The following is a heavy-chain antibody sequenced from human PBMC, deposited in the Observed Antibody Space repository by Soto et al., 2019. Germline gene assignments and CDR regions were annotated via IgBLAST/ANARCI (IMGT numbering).Heavy chain of an antibody. CDR2: ISAGGDTT. V-gene: IGHV3-48*03. J-gene: IGHJ4*02. D-gene: IGHD3-3*01. CDR3: TREKRSGLTVLLDY. Sequence: EVHLVESGGGLVQPGGSLRLSCAVSGFTFSNFEMNWVRQAPGKGLEWVSYISAGGDTTHYADSLKDRFTISRDNAKNSLYLQMSSLRAEDTAVYYCTREKRSGLTVLLDYWGQGTLVTVSS. CDR1: GFTFSNFE.